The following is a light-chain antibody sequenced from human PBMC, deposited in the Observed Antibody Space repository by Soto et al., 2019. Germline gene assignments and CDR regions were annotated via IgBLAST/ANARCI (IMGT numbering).Light chain of an antibody. CDR3: QQYNNWPPVYS. CDR2: GAS. J-gene: IGKJ2*01. Sequence: EIVMTQSPATMSVSPGERATLSCRASQSVSSNLAWYQQKPGQAPRLLIYGASTRATGIPARFSGSGSGTEFTLTNSSLQCEDFAVYYCQQYNNWPPVYSFRQGTKLEIK. V-gene: IGKV3-15*01. CDR1: QSVSSN.